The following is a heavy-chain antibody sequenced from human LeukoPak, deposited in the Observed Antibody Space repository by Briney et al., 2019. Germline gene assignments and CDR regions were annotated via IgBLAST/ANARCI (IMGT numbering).Heavy chain of an antibody. J-gene: IGHJ6*02. CDR1: GYTFTSYA. V-gene: IGHV1-3*01. CDR3: ARGGITIFGVVIIRDYYGMDF. CDR2: INAGNGNT. Sequence: ASVKVSCKASGYTFTSYAMHWVRQAPGQRLEWMGWINAGNGNTKYSQKFQGRVTITRDTSASTAYMELSSLRSEDTAVYYCARGGITIFGVVIIRDYYGMDFWGQGTTVAVSS. D-gene: IGHD3-3*01.